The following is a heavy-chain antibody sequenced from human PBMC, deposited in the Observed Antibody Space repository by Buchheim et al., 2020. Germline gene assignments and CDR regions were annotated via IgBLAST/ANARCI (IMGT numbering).Heavy chain of an antibody. Sequence: QVQLVESGGGVVQPGRSLRLSCAASGFTFSSYGMHWVRQAPGKGLEWVAVISYDGSNKYYADSVKGRFTISRDNSKNTLYLQMNSLRAEDTAVYYCAKSEEYYFDYWGQGTL. D-gene: IGHD3-10*01. J-gene: IGHJ4*02. V-gene: IGHV3-30*18. CDR3: AKSEEYYFDY. CDR1: GFTFSSYG. CDR2: ISYDGSNK.